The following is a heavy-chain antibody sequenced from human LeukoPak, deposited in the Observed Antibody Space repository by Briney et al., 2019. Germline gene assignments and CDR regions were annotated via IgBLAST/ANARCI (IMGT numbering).Heavy chain of an antibody. CDR2: ITNSGDRI. J-gene: IGHJ3*02. Sequence: GGSLRLSCEASGFTFRDYYMGWIRQAPGKGLEWVSYITNSGDRIYNAVSVKGRFTISRDNAKNSLYLQMNSLRAEDTAIYYCARAFNDAFDIWGQGTMVTVSS. V-gene: IGHV3-11*04. CDR3: ARAFNDAFDI. CDR1: GFTFRDYY.